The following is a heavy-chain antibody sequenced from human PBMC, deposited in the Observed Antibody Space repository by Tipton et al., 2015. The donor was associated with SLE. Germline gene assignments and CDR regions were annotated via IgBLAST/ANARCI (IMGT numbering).Heavy chain of an antibody. CDR2: IYYSGST. CDR1: GGSFSSHY. Sequence: TLSLTCAVYGGSFSSHYWSWIRQPPGKGLEWIGYIYYSGSTNYNPSLKSRVTISLDTSKNQFSLKMRSPIAADTAVYYCATAGGSGSNDAFDIWGQGTMVSVSS. CDR3: ATAGGSGSNDAFDI. V-gene: IGHV4-59*11. D-gene: IGHD3-10*01. J-gene: IGHJ3*02.